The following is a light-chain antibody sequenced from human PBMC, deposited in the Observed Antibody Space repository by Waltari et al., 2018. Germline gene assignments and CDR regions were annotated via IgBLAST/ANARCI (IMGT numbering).Light chain of an antibody. J-gene: IGLJ1*01. V-gene: IGLV3-21*02. Sequence: SYVLTQPPSVSVAPGQTARITCGGNNIGSKSVHWYQRKPGQAPVLVVYDNSDRPPGIPERFSGSNSGNTATLTISRVEAGDEADYYCQVWDITSDHFVFGTGTKVTVL. CDR1: NIGSKS. CDR3: QVWDITSDHFV. CDR2: DNS.